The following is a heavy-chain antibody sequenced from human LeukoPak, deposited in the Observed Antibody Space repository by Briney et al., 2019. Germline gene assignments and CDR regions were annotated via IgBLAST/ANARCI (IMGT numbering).Heavy chain of an antibody. Sequence: SETLSLTCALYGGSFSGYYWSWIRQPPGKGLEWIGEINHSGSTNYNPSLKSRVTISVDTSKNQFSLKLSSVTAADTAVYYCARVSRRIAAARNNWFDPWGQGTLVTVSS. J-gene: IGHJ5*02. CDR3: ARVSRRIAAARNNWFDP. CDR1: GGSFSGYY. D-gene: IGHD6-13*01. V-gene: IGHV4-34*01. CDR2: INHSGST.